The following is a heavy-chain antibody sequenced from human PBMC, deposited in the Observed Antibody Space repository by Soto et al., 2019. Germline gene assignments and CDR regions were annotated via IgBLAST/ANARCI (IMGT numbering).Heavy chain of an antibody. Sequence: GGSLRLSCAASGFTFSSYAMSWVRQAPGKGLEWVSAISGSGGSTYYADSVKGRFTISRDNSKNTPYLQMNSLRAEDTAVYYCGKDSGSTSCYEDYCPYYNYMDVWGKGT. CDR3: GKDSGSTSCYEDYCPYYNYMDV. CDR2: ISGSGGST. V-gene: IGHV3-23*01. CDR1: GFTFSSYA. D-gene: IGHD2-2*01. J-gene: IGHJ6*03.